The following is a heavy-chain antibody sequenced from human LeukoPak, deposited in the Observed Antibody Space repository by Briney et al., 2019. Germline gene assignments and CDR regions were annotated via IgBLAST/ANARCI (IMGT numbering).Heavy chain of an antibody. V-gene: IGHV4-59*01. Sequence: SETLSLTCTVSGGSISSYHWSWIRQPPGKGLEWIGYVYNRGNTNYNPSLKSRVSISVDTSKNQFSLKLNSVTAADTAVYYCARSFGDYGSGSFGYWGRGTLVTVSS. CDR3: ARSFGDYGSGSFGY. D-gene: IGHD3-10*01. CDR1: GGSISSYH. J-gene: IGHJ4*02. CDR2: VYNRGNT.